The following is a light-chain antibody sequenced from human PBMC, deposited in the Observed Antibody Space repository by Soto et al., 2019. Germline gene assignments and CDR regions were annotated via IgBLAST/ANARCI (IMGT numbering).Light chain of an antibody. Sequence: QSVLTQPPSVSGAPGQRVTISCTGSSSNIVAGYDVHWYQQLPGTAPKLLIYGNSNRPSGVPDRFSGSKSGTSASLAITGLQAEDEAVYYCQSYDSSLSVWVFGGGTKLIVL. J-gene: IGLJ3*02. CDR2: GNS. CDR3: QSYDSSLSVWV. V-gene: IGLV1-40*01. CDR1: SSNIVAGYD.